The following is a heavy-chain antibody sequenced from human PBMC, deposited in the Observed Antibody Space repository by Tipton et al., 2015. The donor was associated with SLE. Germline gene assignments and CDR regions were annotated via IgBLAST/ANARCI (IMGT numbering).Heavy chain of an antibody. CDR1: GFTFEDYS. CDR3: AKEGGDDSSGYMHY. V-gene: IGHV3-43*01. Sequence: GSLRLSCAASGFTFEDYSIHWIRQAPGKGLEWVSLITWDGSVTYYADSVKGRFTISRDNSKNTLYLQMNSLRDEDTAVYYCAKEGGDDSSGYMHYWGQGTLVTVPP. D-gene: IGHD3-22*01. CDR2: ITWDGSVT. J-gene: IGHJ4*02.